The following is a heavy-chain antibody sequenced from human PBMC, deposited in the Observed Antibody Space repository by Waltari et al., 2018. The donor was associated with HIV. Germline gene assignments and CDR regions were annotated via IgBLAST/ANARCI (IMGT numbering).Heavy chain of an antibody. J-gene: IGHJ6*02. CDR1: VGSFSGYY. CDR2: INHRGST. D-gene: IGHD2-2*02. Sequence: QVQLQQWGAGLLKPSETLSLTCAVYVGSFSGYYWSWIRQPPGKGLEWIGEINHRGSTNYNPSLKGRVIISVDTSMNQFSLKLSSGTAADTAVYYCARARYCSSTRCYTKGRRNSFYYYALDVWGQGTTVTVSS. V-gene: IGHV4-34*01. CDR3: ARARYCSSTRCYTKGRRNSFYYYALDV.